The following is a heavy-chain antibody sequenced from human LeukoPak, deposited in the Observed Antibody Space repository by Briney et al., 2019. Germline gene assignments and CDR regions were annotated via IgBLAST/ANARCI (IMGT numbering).Heavy chain of an antibody. Sequence: PGGSLRLSCAASGCTVSSNYMSWVRQAPVKGLEWVSAIYSGGSTYYADSVKGRFTISRDNSKNTLYLQMNSLRAEDTAVYYCASPRPYYYDSSGIRDDAFAIWGQGTMVTVSS. CDR3: ASPRPYYYDSSGIRDDAFAI. CDR2: IYSGGST. V-gene: IGHV3-53*01. CDR1: GCTVSSNY. J-gene: IGHJ3*02. D-gene: IGHD3-22*01.